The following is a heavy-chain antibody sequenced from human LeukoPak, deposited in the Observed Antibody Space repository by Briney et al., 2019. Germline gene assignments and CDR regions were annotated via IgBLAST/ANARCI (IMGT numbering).Heavy chain of an antibody. Sequence: GTSVKVSCKASGFTFTSSAMQWVRQARGQRLEGIGWIVVGSGNTNYAQKFQERVTITRDMSTSTAYMELSSLRSEDTAVYYCAAQLEYLGGDRSPTDYWGQGTLVTVSS. CDR1: GFTFTSSA. CDR3: AAQLEYLGGDRSPTDY. J-gene: IGHJ4*02. D-gene: IGHD1-1*01. CDR2: IVVGSGNT. V-gene: IGHV1-58*02.